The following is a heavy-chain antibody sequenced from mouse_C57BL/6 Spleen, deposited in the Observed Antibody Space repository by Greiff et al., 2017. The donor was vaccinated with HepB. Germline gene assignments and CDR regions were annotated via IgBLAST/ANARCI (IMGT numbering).Heavy chain of an antibody. D-gene: IGHD1-1*01. V-gene: IGHV1-64*01. CDR1: GYTFTSYW. Sequence: VQLQQPGAELVKPGASVKLSCKASGYTFTSYWMHWVKQRPGQGLEWIGMIHPNSGSTNYNEKFKSKATLTVDKSSSTAYMQLSSLTSEDSAVYYFAKRARSSYDFDYWGKGTTLTVSS. CDR3: AKRARSSYDFDY. CDR2: IHPNSGST. J-gene: IGHJ2*01.